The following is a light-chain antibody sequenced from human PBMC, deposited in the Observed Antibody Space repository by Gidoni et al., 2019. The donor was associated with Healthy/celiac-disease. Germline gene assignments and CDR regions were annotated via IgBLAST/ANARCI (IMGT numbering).Light chain of an antibody. V-gene: IGKV3-20*01. CDR3: QQYGSSPGYT. J-gene: IGKJ2*01. CDR2: GAS. Sequence: IVLTQSPGTLSLSPGERATLPCRASQSVSSSYLAWYQQKPGQAPRLLIYGASSRATGIPDRFSGSGSGTDFTLTISRLEPEDFAVYYCQQYGSSPGYTFXXXTKLEIK. CDR1: QSVSSSY.